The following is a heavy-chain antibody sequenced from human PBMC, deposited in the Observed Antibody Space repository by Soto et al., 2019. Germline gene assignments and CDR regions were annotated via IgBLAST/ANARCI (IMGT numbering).Heavy chain of an antibody. CDR1: GDSVSSNSAA. Sequence: QSQTLSLTCAISGDSVSSNSAAWNWIRQSPSRGLEWLGRTYYRSKWYNDYAVSVKSRITINPDTSKNQFSLQLNSVTPEDTAVYYCAREPRIYYGSGSYYDYWGQGTLVTVSS. CDR3: AREPRIYYGSGSYYDY. J-gene: IGHJ4*02. D-gene: IGHD3-10*01. V-gene: IGHV6-1*01. CDR2: TYYRSKWYN.